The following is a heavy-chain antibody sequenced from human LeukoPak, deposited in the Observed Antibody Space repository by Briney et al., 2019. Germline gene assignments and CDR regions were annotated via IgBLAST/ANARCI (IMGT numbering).Heavy chain of an antibody. D-gene: IGHD6-13*01. CDR2: ISSNGGGT. Sequence: PGGSLRLSCAASGFTFSSFAVHWVRQAPGKGLEYVSAISSNGGGTYYANSVKGRFTISRDNSKNTLYLQMGSLRAEDMAVYYCARQVAAAAYFDYWGQGTLVTVSP. CDR3: ARQVAAAAYFDY. CDR1: GFTFSSFA. J-gene: IGHJ4*02. V-gene: IGHV3-64*01.